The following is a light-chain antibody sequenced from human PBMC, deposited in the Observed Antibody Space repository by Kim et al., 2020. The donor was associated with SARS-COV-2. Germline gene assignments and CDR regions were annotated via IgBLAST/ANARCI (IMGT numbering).Light chain of an antibody. CDR3: QKYGSSPYT. V-gene: IGKV3-20*01. CDR1: QSVSSSD. Sequence: EIVLTQSPGTLSLSPGERATLSCRASQSVSSSDLAWYQQKPGQTPRLLIYGASSRATGIPDRFSGSGSGTDFTLTISRLEPEDFAVYYCQKYGSSPYTFGQGTKLEI. J-gene: IGKJ2*01. CDR2: GAS.